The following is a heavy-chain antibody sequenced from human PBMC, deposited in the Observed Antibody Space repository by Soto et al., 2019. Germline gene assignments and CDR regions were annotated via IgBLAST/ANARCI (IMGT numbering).Heavy chain of an antibody. CDR2: ISACNGNT. CDR3: ARDPRSGWYPY. CDR1: GYPFTSYG. D-gene: IGHD6-19*01. V-gene: IGHV1-18*04. Sequence: GGSVKVSYKACGYPFTSYGISLERQAPGQGLEWMGWISACNGNTNYAQKLQGRVTMTTDTSTSTAYMELRSLRSDDTALYYCARDPRSGWYPYWGQGTMVTVSS. J-gene: IGHJ4*02.